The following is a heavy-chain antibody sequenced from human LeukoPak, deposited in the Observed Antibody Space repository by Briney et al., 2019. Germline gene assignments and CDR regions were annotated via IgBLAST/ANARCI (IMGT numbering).Heavy chain of an antibody. V-gene: IGHV4-59*01. D-gene: IGHD3-22*01. J-gene: IGHJ5*02. CDR2: IYYSGST. Sequence: TSETLSLTCTVSGGSISSYYWGWIRQPPGKGLEWIGYIYYSGSTNYNPSLKSRVTISVDTSKNQFSLKLSSVTAADTAVHYCARHYDSSGSLGAWGQGTLVTVSS. CDR1: GGSISSYY. CDR3: ARHYDSSGSLGA.